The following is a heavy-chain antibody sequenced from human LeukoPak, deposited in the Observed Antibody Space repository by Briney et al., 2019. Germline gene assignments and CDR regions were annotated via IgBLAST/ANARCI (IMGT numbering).Heavy chain of an antibody. CDR1: GGSISSSSYY. V-gene: IGHV4-39*07. CDR2: IYYSGNT. Sequence: PSETLSLTCTVSGGSISSSSYYWGWIRQPPGKGLEWIGSIYYSGNTYFNPSLKSRVTISVDTSKNQFSLKLSSVTAADTAVYYCAKYSYGSGSYSFLDWGQGTLVTVSS. J-gene: IGHJ1*01. CDR3: AKYSYGSGSYSFLD. D-gene: IGHD3-10*01.